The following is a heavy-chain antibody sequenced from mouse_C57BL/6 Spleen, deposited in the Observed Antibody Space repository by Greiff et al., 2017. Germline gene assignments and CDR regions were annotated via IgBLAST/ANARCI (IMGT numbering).Heavy chain of an antibody. CDR1: GYSITSGYD. CDR3: ARGDLTRCYFDY. J-gene: IGHJ2*01. CDR2: ISYSGST. V-gene: IGHV3-1*01. D-gene: IGHD1-1*01. Sequence: DVMLVESGPGMVKPSQSLSLTCTVTGYSITSGYDWHWIRHFPGNKLEWMGYISYSGSTNYNPSLKSRISITHDPSKNHFFLKLNSVTTEDTATYYCARGDLTRCYFDYWGQGTTLTVSS.